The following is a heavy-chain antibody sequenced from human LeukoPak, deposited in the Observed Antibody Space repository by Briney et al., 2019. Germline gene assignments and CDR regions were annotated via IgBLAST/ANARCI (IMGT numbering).Heavy chain of an antibody. D-gene: IGHD6-19*01. V-gene: IGHV1-24*01. Sequence: ASVKVSCKVSGYSLTELPMHWVRQAPGKGLEWMGGFDPEDDETISAQKFQGRLTMTEDTSRDTAYMELNSLSSEDTAVYYCARVPPLNSSGWKYFFDHWGQGTLVTVSS. CDR1: GYSLTELP. CDR3: ARVPPLNSSGWKYFFDH. J-gene: IGHJ4*02. CDR2: FDPEDDET.